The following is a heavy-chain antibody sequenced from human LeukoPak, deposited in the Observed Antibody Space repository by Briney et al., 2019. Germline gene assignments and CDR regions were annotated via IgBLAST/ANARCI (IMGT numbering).Heavy chain of an antibody. CDR2: INPNSGGT. CDR1: GYTFTGYY. D-gene: IGHD3-10*01. CDR3: ARVAPSIYYGSAYYYGMDV. Sequence: ASVKVSCKASGYTFTGYYMHWVRQAPGQGLEWMGWINPNSGGTNYAQKFQGRVTITADKSTSTAYMELSSLRSEDTAVYYCARVAPSIYYGSAYYYGMDVWGQGTTVTVSS. V-gene: IGHV1-2*02. J-gene: IGHJ6*02.